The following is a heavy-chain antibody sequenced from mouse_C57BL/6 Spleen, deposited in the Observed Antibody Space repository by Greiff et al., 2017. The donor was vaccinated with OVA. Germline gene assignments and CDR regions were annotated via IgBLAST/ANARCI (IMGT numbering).Heavy chain of an antibody. Sequence: VKLVESGAELVKPGASVKISCKASGYAFSSYWMNWVKQRPGKGLEWIGQIYPGDGDTNYNGKFKGKATLTADKSSSTAYMQLSSLTSEDSAVYFCARSLITTVGFDYGGQGTTLTVSS. V-gene: IGHV1-80*01. CDR1: GYAFSSYW. D-gene: IGHD1-1*01. J-gene: IGHJ2*01. CDR2: IYPGDGDT. CDR3: ARSLITTVGFDY.